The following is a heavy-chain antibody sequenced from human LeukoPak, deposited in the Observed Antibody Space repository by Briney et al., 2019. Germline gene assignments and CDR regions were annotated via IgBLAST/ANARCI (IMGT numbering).Heavy chain of an antibody. J-gene: IGHJ5*02. CDR1: GGSISSGGYY. V-gene: IGHV4-31*03. D-gene: IGHD6-13*01. CDR2: IYYSGNT. CDR3: ARDALAAAGTRGRWFDP. Sequence: SETLSLTCTVSGGSISSGGYYWSWIRQHPGKGLEWIGYIYYSGNTYYNPSLKSRVTISVDTSKNQFSLKLSSVTAADTAVYYCARDALAAAGTRGRWFDPWGQGTLVTVSS.